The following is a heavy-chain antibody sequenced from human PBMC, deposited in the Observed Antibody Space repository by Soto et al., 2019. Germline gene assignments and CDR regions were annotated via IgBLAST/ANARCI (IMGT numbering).Heavy chain of an antibody. CDR1: GYSFTIFD. D-gene: IGHD6-19*01. J-gene: IGHJ4*02. V-gene: IGHV1-8*01. CDR3: ARDTSRYSSGYNY. CDR2: MNPNSGNT. Sequence: ASVKVSCKASGYSFTIFDINWVRQATGQGLEWMGWMNPNSGNTGYAQKFQGRVTMTRDTSISTAYMELSSLRSEDTAVYYCARDTSRYSSGYNYWGQGALVTVSS.